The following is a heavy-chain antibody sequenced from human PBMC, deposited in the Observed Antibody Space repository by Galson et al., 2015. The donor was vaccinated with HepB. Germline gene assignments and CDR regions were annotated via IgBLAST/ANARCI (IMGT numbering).Heavy chain of an antibody. Sequence: SVKVSCKASGYTFTNYAMNWVRQVPGQGLEWMGWINTNTGNPTYAQGFTGRFVFSLDTSVNTAYLQISSLKAVDTAVYYCARVWGGWTIVGSTAPDYWGQGTLVTVSS. D-gene: IGHD1-26*01. J-gene: IGHJ4*02. V-gene: IGHV7-4-1*02. CDR3: ARVWGGWTIVGSTAPDY. CDR1: GYTFTNYA. CDR2: INTNTGNP.